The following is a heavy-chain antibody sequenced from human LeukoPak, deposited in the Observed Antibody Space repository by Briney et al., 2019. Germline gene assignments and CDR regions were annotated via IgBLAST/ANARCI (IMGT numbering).Heavy chain of an antibody. D-gene: IGHD5-18*01. Sequence: ASVKVSCKASGYTFTGYYMHWVRQAPGQGLEWMGWINPNSGGTNYAQKFQGRVTMTGDTSISTAYMELSRLRSDDTAVYYCARVVTYRIQLWLPFDYWGQGTLVTVSS. CDR3: ARVVTYRIQLWLPFDY. J-gene: IGHJ4*02. CDR2: INPNSGGT. V-gene: IGHV1-2*02. CDR1: GYTFTGYY.